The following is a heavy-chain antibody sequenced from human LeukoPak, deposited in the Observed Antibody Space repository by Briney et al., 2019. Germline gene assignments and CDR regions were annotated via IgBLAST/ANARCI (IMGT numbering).Heavy chain of an antibody. CDR1: GFTFSDYN. Sequence: PGGSLRLSCAASGFTFSDYNMRWIRQAPGKGLEWVSSISRSGSTKYYADSVKGRFTISRDNAKNSLFLQMNSLRAENTAVYYCAKPSGDYVYVETGYDAFDIWGQGTMVTVSS. D-gene: IGHD4-17*01. J-gene: IGHJ3*02. V-gene: IGHV3-11*04. CDR2: ISRSGSTK. CDR3: AKPSGDYVYVETGYDAFDI.